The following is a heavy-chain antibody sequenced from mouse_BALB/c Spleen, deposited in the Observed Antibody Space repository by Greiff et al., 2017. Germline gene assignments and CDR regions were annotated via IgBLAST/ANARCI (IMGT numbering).Heavy chain of an antibody. CDR1: GYTFTSYW. J-gene: IGHJ2*01. Sequence: QVQLQQPGAELVKPGASVKLSCKASGYTFTSYWMHWVKQRPGQGLEWIGEINPSNGRTNYNEKFKSKATLTVDKSSSTAYMQLSSLTSEDSAVYYCARGVFGYWGQGTTRTVSS. V-gene: IGHV1S81*02. CDR3: ARGVFGY. CDR2: INPSNGRT.